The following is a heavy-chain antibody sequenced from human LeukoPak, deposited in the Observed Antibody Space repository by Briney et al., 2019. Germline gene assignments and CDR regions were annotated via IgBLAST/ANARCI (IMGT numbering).Heavy chain of an antibody. CDR1: GYTFTGYY. CDR3: ARAWWPTYSGAFDI. CDR2: INPNSGGT. Sequence: AASVKVSCKASGYTFTGYYMHWVRQAPGQGLEWMGWINPNSGGTNYAQKFQGRVTMTRDTSISTAYMELSRLRSDDTAVYYCARAWWPTYSGAFDIWGQGTMVTVSS. V-gene: IGHV1-2*02. D-gene: IGHD2-15*01. J-gene: IGHJ3*02.